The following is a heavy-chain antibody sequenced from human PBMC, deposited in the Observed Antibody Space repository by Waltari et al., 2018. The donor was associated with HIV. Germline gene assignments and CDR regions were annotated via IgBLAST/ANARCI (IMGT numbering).Heavy chain of an antibody. CDR3: ARHALRVGAAYWNFDL. V-gene: IGHV4-39*01. D-gene: IGHD1-26*01. CDR1: GGSVSRTSSS. CDR2: IYYTGRA. J-gene: IGHJ2*01. Sequence: QLQLQESGPGLVKPSEPLSLTCAVSGGSVSRTSSSWVWIRQPPGKGLEWVGRIYYTGRAYYNPSLKSRVTISVDTSKNQFSLKVTSVTAADTAVYYCARHALRVGAAYWNFDLWGRGTLVTVSS.